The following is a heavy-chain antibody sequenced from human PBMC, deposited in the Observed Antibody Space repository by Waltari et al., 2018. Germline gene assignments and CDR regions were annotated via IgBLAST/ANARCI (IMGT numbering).Heavy chain of an antibody. CDR1: GGSISSYY. V-gene: IGHV4-59*01. D-gene: IGHD3-10*01. Sequence: QVQLQESGPGLVKPSETLSLTCTVSGGSISSYYWSWIRPPPGKGLEWIGYIYYSGSTNDNPSLKSRVTISVDTSKNQFSLKLSSVTAADTAGYYCARAKVQWVRGVIMPNAPLDYWGQGTLVTVSS. CDR3: ARAKVQWVRGVIMPNAPLDY. J-gene: IGHJ4*02. CDR2: IYYSGST.